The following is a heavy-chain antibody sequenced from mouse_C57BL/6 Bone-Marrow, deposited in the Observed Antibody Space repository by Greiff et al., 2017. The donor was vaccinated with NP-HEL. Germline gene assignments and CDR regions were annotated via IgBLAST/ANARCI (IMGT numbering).Heavy chain of an antibody. D-gene: IGHD2-5*01. Sequence: QVQLQQSGPGLVAPSQSLSITCTVSGFSLTSYAISWVRQPPGKGLEWLGVIWTGGGTNYNSALKSSLSISNDNSKSQVFLKMNSLQTDDTARYYCARNFYSNYGWFAYWGQGTLVTVSA. J-gene: IGHJ3*01. CDR2: IWTGGGT. CDR3: ARNFYSNYGWFAY. V-gene: IGHV2-9-1*01. CDR1: GFSLTSYA.